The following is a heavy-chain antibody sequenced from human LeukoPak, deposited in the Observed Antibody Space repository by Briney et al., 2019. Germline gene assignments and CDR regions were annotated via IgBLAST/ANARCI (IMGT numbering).Heavy chain of an antibody. D-gene: IGHD6-19*01. CDR2: INPNSGGT. Sequence: ASVKVSCKASGYTFTGYYMHWVRQAPGQGLEWMGWINPNSGGTNYAQKFQGRVTMTRDTSISTAYMELSRLRSDDTAGYYCARDLRIAVAGDYYYYGMDVWGQGTTVTVSS. V-gene: IGHV1-2*02. CDR3: ARDLRIAVAGDYYYYGMDV. J-gene: IGHJ6*02. CDR1: GYTFTGYY.